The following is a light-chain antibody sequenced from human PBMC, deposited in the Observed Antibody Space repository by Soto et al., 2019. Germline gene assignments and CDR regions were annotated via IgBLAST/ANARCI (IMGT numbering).Light chain of an antibody. CDR2: AAS. J-gene: IGKJ5*01. V-gene: IGKV3-20*01. CDR3: QQFATSLPIT. CDR1: QTVSRSY. Sequence: DIVMTQSPGTLSLSPGERATLSCRAIQTVSRSYVAWYQQKPGQAPRLLIYAASSRGTGIPDRFSGSGSGTDFTLTINRLVPEDSAVYYCQQFATSLPITFGQGTRLEIK.